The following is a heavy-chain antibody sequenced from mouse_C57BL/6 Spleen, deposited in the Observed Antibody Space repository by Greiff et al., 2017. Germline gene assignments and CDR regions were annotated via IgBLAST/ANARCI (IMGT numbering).Heavy chain of an antibody. J-gene: IGHJ2*01. D-gene: IGHD1-1*01. CDR2: IHPNSGST. CDR3: ARDVTTVVPVDY. CDR1: GYTFTSYW. Sequence: QVQLQQPGAELVKPGASVKLSCKASGYTFTSYWMHWVKQRPGQGLEWIGMIHPNSGSTNYNEKFKSKATLPVDKSASTAYMQLSSLTSEDSAVYYCARDVTTVVPVDYWGQGTTLTVSS. V-gene: IGHV1-64*01.